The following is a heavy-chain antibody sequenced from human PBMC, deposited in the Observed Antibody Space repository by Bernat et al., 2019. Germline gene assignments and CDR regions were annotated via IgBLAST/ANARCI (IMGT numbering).Heavy chain of an antibody. Sequence: QVQLQESGPGLVKPSETLSLTCTVSGGSLSGYYWSCFRQPPGKGLAWIGNIYYSGGTKYNPSLKSRVTISVDTYKNQFSVKLSSVTAADTAVDYCARHGLGRKGNWHFDLWGRGTLVTVS. CDR3: ARHGLGRKGNWHFDL. J-gene: IGHJ2*01. D-gene: IGHD6-19*01. CDR1: GGSLSGYY. V-gene: IGHV4-59*08. CDR2: IYYSGGT.